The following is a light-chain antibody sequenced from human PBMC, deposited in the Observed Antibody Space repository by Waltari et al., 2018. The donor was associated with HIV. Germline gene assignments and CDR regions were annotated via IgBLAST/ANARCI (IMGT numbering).Light chain of an antibody. CDR2: DTN. CDR1: SSNLGNNY. J-gene: IGLJ3*02. V-gene: IGLV1-51*01. CDR3: GTWDSSLSAGWL. Sequence: QSVLTQPPSVSAAPAQKVTISSSGSSSNLGNNYVPWYQQLPGTAPKLLIYDTNKLPSGIPDRFAGSKPGPSATLGIPGLQTGDEADYYCGTWDSSLSAGWLFGGGTKLTVL.